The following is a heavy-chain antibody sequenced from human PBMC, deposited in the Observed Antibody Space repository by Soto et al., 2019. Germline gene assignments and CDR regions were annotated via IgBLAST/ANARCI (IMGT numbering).Heavy chain of an antibody. D-gene: IGHD2-2*01. CDR2: IIPIFGTA. V-gene: IGHV1-69*13. CDR3: ARDGVRYCSSTSCYLGY. J-gene: IGHJ4*02. Sequence: SLTVSCLSSDGPFSSYAISWVRQAPVQVLEWMGGIIPIFGTANYAQKFQGRVTITADESTSTAYMELSSLRSEDTAVYYCARDGVRYCSSTSCYLGYWGQGTLVTVSS. CDR1: DGPFSSYA.